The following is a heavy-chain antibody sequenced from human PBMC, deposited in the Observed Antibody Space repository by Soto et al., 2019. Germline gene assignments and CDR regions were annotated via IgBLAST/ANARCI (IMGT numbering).Heavy chain of an antibody. J-gene: IGHJ4*02. V-gene: IGHV1-69*01. CDR1: GGSLNNYL. CDR3: ARGGVDTVTFDY. D-gene: IGHD5-18*01. Sequence: QVQLVQSGAEMKKPGSSVKVPCKASGGSLNNYLITWVRQAPGQGLEWLGEIVPLSGATNSAQKFQGRVTITADDSTKTAYMELRSLRPEDTAMYFCARGGVDTVTFDYWGQGTLVTVSS. CDR2: IVPLSGAT.